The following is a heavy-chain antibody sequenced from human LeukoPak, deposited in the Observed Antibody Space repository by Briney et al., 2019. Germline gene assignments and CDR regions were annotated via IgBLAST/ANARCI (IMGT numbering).Heavy chain of an antibody. CDR1: GGSISSSSYY. D-gene: IGHD2-15*01. CDR2: IYYRGSI. J-gene: IGHJ6*03. V-gene: IGHV4-39*07. Sequence: SETLSLICTVSGGSISSSSYYWGWIRQPPGKGLEWIGSIYYRGSIYYNPSLKSRVTISVDTSKNQFSLKLSSVTAADTAVYYCARVGWYYYMDVWGKGTTVTVSS. CDR3: ARVGWYYYMDV.